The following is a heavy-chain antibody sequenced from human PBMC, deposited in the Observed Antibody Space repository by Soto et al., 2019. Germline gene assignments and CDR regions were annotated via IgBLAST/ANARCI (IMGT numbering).Heavy chain of an antibody. D-gene: IGHD6-6*01. CDR1: GGSISNSSYY. CDR3: AREESSSFSFDY. J-gene: IGHJ4*02. Sequence: SETLSLTCTVSGGSISNSSYYRSWIRQPPGKGLEWIGYIYYSGSTNYNPSLKSRVTISVDTSKNQFSLKLSSVTAADTAVYYCAREESSSFSFDYWGQGTLVTVSS. V-gene: IGHV4-61*01. CDR2: IYYSGST.